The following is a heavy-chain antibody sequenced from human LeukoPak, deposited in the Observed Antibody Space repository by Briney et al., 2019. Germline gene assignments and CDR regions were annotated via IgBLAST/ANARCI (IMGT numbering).Heavy chain of an antibody. CDR2: ISAYNGNT. CDR1: GYTFTSYG. D-gene: IGHD2-15*01. J-gene: IGHJ4*02. Sequence: ASVKVSCKASGYTFTSYGISWVRQAPGQGLEWMGWISAYNGNTNYAQKLQGRVTMTTDTSTSTAYMELRSLRSDDTAVYYCGGGGHSIISGGNFIDYGGQGTLVTVS. V-gene: IGHV1-18*01. CDR3: GGGGHSIISGGNFIDY.